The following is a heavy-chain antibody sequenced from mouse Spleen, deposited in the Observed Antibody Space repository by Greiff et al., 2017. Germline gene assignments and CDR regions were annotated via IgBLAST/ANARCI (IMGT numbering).Heavy chain of an antibody. CDR1: GFNIKDTY. Sequence: EVQRVESGAELVKPGASVKLSCTASGFNIKDTYMHWVKQRPEQGLEWIGRIDPANGNTKYDPKFQGKATITADTSSNTAYLQLSSLTSEDTAVYYCARDYGSIPFDYWGQGTTLTVSS. D-gene: IGHD1-1*01. V-gene: IGHV14-3*02. CDR3: ARDYGSIPFDY. CDR2: IDPANGNT. J-gene: IGHJ2*01.